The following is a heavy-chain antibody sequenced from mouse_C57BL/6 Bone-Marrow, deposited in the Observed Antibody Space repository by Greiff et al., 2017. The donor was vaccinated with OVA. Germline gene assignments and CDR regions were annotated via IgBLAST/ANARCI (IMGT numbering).Heavy chain of an antibody. CDR3: ARSRYSPAWFAY. Sequence: EVQLQESGGGLVKPGGSLKLSCAASGFTFSDYGMHWVRQAPEKGLEWVAYISSGSSTIYYADTVKGRFTISRDNAKNTLFLQMTSLRSEDTAMYYCARSRYSPAWFAYWGQGTLVTVSA. CDR2: ISSGSSTI. CDR1: GFTFSDYG. D-gene: IGHD1-1*01. J-gene: IGHJ3*01. V-gene: IGHV5-17*01.